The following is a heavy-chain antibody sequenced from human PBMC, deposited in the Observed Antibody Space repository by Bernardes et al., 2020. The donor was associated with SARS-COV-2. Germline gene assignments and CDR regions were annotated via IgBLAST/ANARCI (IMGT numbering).Heavy chain of an antibody. CDR1: GGSFTYYY. D-gene: IGHD4-17*01. Sequence: SETLSLTCTVSGGSFTYYYWNWIRQPPGKGLEWLGYISYSGTTNYNPSLKSRVAMSLDTSKNQFPLQLSSVTAADTATYYCASEISGDYSGFDYWGQGTLVTVSS. J-gene: IGHJ4*02. CDR3: ASEISGDYSGFDY. V-gene: IGHV4-59*01. CDR2: ISYSGTT.